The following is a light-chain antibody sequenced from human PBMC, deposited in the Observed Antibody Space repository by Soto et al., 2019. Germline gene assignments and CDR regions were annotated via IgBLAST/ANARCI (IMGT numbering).Light chain of an antibody. CDR1: QSISSW. J-gene: IGKJ4*01. CDR2: KAS. Sequence: DLQMTQSPSTLSASVGDRVTITCRASQSISSWLAWYQQKPGKAPKLLIYKASTLESGVPSRFSGRGSATEFTLTISSLQPDDFATYYCQQYSDYPLTFGGGTNVEIK. CDR3: QQYSDYPLT. V-gene: IGKV1-5*03.